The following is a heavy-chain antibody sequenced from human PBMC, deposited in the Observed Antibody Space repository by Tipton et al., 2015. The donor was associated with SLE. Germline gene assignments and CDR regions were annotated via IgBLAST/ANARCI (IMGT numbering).Heavy chain of an antibody. J-gene: IGHJ2*01. D-gene: IGHD4-17*01. CDR2: IYSSGDR. Sequence: LRLSCTVSGGSISFDYWSWIRQSAGRGVEWIGRIYSSGDRDYNPSLRSRVTMSIDASQNRVSLRLKSVSAADTAVYYCARGSDGEYVRYFDVWGPGTLVTVSS. V-gene: IGHV4-4*07. CDR3: ARGSDGEYVRYFDV. CDR1: GGSISFDY.